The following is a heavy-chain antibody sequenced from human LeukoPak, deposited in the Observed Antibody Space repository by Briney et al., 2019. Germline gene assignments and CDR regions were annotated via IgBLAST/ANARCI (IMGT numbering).Heavy chain of an antibody. Sequence: TSETLSLTCTVSGGSISSSSYYWGWIREPPGKGLEWIGSIYYSGSTYYNPSLKSRVTISVDTSKNQFSLKLSSVTAADTAVYYCARHIGYMDVWGKGATVTISS. CDR1: GGSISSSSYY. J-gene: IGHJ6*03. CDR3: ARHIGYMDV. D-gene: IGHD2-15*01. CDR2: IYYSGST. V-gene: IGHV4-39*01.